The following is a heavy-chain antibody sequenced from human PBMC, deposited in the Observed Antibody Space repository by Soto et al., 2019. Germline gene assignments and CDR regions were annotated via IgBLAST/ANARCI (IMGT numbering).Heavy chain of an antibody. D-gene: IGHD6-19*01. CDR2: ISPRGDNI. V-gene: IGHV3-48*02. CDR3: AKGPHTNIGWPYYFGS. Sequence: PGGSLRLSCVGSGFSLANFPMNWVRQTPGKGLEWISYISPRGDNIYYTESVKGRFTISRDNARNSLYLQMNSLRDEDAALYYCAKGPHTNIGWPYYFGSWGQGVPVTVSS. CDR1: GFSLANFP. J-gene: IGHJ4*02.